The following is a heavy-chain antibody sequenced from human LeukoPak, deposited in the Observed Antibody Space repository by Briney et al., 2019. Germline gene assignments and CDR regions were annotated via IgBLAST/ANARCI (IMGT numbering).Heavy chain of an antibody. Sequence: SETLSLTCTVSGGSISSSSYYWGWIRQPPGTGLEWIGSIYYSGSTYYNPSLKSRVTISVDTSKNQFSLKLSSVTAADTAVYYCARDRGDRVTGTFDYWGQGTLVTVSS. CDR3: ARDRGDRVTGTFDY. V-gene: IGHV4-39*07. CDR1: GGSISSSSYY. CDR2: IYYSGST. J-gene: IGHJ4*02. D-gene: IGHD1-20*01.